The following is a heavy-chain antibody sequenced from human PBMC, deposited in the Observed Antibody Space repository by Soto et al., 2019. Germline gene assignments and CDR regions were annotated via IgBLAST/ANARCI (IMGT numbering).Heavy chain of an antibody. V-gene: IGHV3-15*01. D-gene: IGHD2-2*02. CDR2: IKSKTDGGTT. CDR1: GFTFSNAC. J-gene: IGHJ6*02. CDR3: TTDIGDIVVVPADIPVLGPPYGMDV. Sequence: PXGSLRLSCAASGFTFSNACMSWVRQAPGKGLEWVGRIKSKTDGGTTDYAAPVKGRFTISRDDSKNTLYLQMNSLKTEDTAVYYCTTDIGDIVVVPADIPVLGPPYGMDVWAQGTTVTVSS.